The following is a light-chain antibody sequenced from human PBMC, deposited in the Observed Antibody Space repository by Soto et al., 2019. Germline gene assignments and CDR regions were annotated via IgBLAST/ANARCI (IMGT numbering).Light chain of an antibody. CDR2: DAS. CDR1: RTVLSTADNQNF. J-gene: IGKJ2*01. Sequence: DIAMTQSPHSLVVSLGERATINCKSGRTVLSTADNQNFLAWYQQRPGQPPKLLIYDASTRAPGVPDRFIGSGSATEFTLTVAGLQPVDVAVYYCHQYYGSPYSFGQGTRLEI. V-gene: IGKV4-1*01. CDR3: HQYYGSPYS.